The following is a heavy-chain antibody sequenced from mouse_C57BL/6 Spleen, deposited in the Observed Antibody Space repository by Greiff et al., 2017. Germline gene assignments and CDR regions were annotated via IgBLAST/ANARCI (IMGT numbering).Heavy chain of an antibody. V-gene: IGHV1-85*01. D-gene: IGHD1-1*01. Sequence: QVQLQQSGPELVKPGASVKLSCKASGYTFTGYDINWVKQRPGQGLEWIGWIYPGDGSTKYNEKFKGKATLTVDTSSSTAYMELHSLTSEDSAVYFCARNHYYGSSYWYFDVWGTGTTGTVSS. J-gene: IGHJ1*03. CDR2: IYPGDGST. CDR1: GYTFTGYD. CDR3: ARNHYYGSSYWYFDV.